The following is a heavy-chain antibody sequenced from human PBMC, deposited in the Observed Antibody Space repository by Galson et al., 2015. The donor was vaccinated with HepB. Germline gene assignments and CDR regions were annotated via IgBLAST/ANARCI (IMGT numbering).Heavy chain of an antibody. Sequence: VFNNNAAWYWIRQSPSRGFEWLGRTYYRSNWRKDYALFVKGRISINADVSKNQISLQLNSMTPEDTAIYYCAYGVGVWGQGTTVTVS. CDR3: AYGVGV. J-gene: IGHJ6*02. V-gene: IGHV6-1*01. CDR1: VFNNNAA. CDR2: TYYRSNWRK.